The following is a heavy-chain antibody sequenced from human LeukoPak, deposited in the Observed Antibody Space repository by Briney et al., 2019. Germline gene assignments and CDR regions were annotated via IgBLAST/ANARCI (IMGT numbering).Heavy chain of an antibody. J-gene: IGHJ4*02. CDR2: INPSGGST. Sequence: ASVKVSCKASGYTFTSYYMHWVRQAPGQGLEWMGIINPSGGSTSYAQKFQGRVAMTRDMSTSTVYMELSSLRSEDTAVYYCARDLGGITTVTTGTWDYWGQGTLVTVSS. CDR3: ARDLGGITTVTTGTWDY. V-gene: IGHV1-46*01. CDR1: GYTFTSYY. D-gene: IGHD4-17*01.